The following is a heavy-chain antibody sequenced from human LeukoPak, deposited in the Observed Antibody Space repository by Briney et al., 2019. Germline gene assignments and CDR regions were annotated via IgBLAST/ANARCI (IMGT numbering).Heavy chain of an antibody. CDR1: GYTFIGYY. J-gene: IGHJ4*02. D-gene: IGHD3-10*02. V-gene: IGHV1-2*02. CDR3: ARDSGLLRTGTDY. CDR2: INPNSGGT. Sequence: GASVKVSCKASGYTFIGYYMHWVRQAPGQGLEWMGWINPNSGGTNYAQKFQGRVTMTRDTSISTAYMELSRLRSDDTAVYYCARDSGLLRTGTDYWGQGTLVTVSS.